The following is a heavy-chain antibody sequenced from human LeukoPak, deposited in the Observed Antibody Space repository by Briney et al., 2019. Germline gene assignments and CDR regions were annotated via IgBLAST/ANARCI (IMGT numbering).Heavy chain of an antibody. Sequence: SETLSLTCTVSGGSISSGSYYWSWIRQPAGKGLEWIGRIYTSGSTNYNPSLKSRVTISVDTSKNQFSLKLSSVTAADTAVYYCARTVCGGDCRDYYFDYWGQGTLVTVSS. D-gene: IGHD2-21*01. CDR2: IYTSGST. V-gene: IGHV4-61*02. J-gene: IGHJ4*02. CDR1: GGSISSGSYY. CDR3: ARTVCGGDCRDYYFDY.